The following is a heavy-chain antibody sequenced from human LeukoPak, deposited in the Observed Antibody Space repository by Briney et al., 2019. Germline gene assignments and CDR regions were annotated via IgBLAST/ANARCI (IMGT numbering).Heavy chain of an antibody. CDR2: IIPIFGTA. CDR1: GGTFSSYA. D-gene: IGHD1-26*01. CDR3: ARADLLSGSLPI. Sequence: ASVKVSCKASGGTFSSYAISWVRQAPGQGLEWMGGIIPIFGTANYAQKSQGRVTITADESTSTAYMELSSLRSEDTAVYYCARADLLSGSLPIWGQGTMVTVSS. V-gene: IGHV1-69*01. J-gene: IGHJ3*02.